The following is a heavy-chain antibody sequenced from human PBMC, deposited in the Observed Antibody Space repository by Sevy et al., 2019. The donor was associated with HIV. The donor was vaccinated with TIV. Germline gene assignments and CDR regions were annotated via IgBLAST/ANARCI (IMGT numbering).Heavy chain of an antibody. D-gene: IGHD2-2*01. CDR1: GYTFIGYY. CDR2: VNPNSGDT. CDR3: ARELCWDSNTYYPSTF. Sequence: ASVKVSCKGSGYTFIGYYIHWVRQAPGQGLEWMGRVNPNSGDTHYAQKFQGRVTMPRDMSISTAYMELSRLRSDDTAVYFWARELCWDSNTYYPSTFWGQGTLVTVSS. V-gene: IGHV1-2*06. J-gene: IGHJ4*02.